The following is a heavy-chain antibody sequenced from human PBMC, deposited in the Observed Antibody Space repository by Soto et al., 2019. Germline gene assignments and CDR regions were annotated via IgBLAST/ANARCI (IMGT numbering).Heavy chain of an antibody. CDR1: GFTFSDYF. Sequence: QVPLVASGGGLVKPGGSLRLSCAASGFTFSDYFMSWIRQAPGKGLEWVSYISSSGSTIYYADSVKGRFTISRDNAKNSLYLQMTSLRAEDTAVYYCARDPDYYGAGRGWFAPWGQGTLVTVSS. D-gene: IGHD3-10*01. V-gene: IGHV3-11*01. J-gene: IGHJ5*02. CDR2: ISSSGSTI. CDR3: ARDPDYYGAGRGWFAP.